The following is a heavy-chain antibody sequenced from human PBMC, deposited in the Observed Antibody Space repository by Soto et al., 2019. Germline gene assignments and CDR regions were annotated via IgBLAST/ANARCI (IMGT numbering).Heavy chain of an antibody. V-gene: IGHV1-18*01. CDR3: ARGALDFDY. J-gene: IGHJ4*02. D-gene: IGHD3-16*01. CDR2: ISAYNGHT. CDR1: GYTFTYYA. Sequence: AAVIFSCKASGYTFTYYAVTWVRQAPGQGLEWMGWISAYNGHTKYAQNLQGRLTLTTDTSTNTAYMELRSLRSDDTAVYYCARGALDFDYWGQGTLVTVSS.